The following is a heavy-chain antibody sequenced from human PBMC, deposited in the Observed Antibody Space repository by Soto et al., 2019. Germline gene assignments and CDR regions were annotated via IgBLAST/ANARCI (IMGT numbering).Heavy chain of an antibody. CDR2: IYYSGST. J-gene: IGHJ5*02. CDR1: GGSISSGGYY. Sequence: QVQLQESGPGLVKPSQTLSLTCTVSGGSISSGGYYWSWIRQHPGKGLEWIGYIYYSGSTYYNPALKGRVTISVDTSKNQFALELSSVTAADTAVYSCAREGGGSGNWFNPWGQGTLVTVSS. V-gene: IGHV4-31*03. D-gene: IGHD3-10*01. CDR3: AREGGGSGNWFNP.